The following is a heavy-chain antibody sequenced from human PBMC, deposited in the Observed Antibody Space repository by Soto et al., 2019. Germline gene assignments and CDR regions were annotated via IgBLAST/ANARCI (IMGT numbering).Heavy chain of an antibody. CDR1: GFTFSSYA. CDR2: ISGSGGST. CDR3: AKDLSPITMIVVVDEFDY. J-gene: IGHJ4*02. Sequence: GGSLRLSCSASGFTFSSYAMSWVRQAPGKGLEWVSAISGSGGSTYYADSVKGRFTISRDNSKNTLYLQMNSLRAEDTAVYYCAKDLSPITMIVVVDEFDYWGQGTLVTVSS. V-gene: IGHV3-23*01. D-gene: IGHD3-22*01.